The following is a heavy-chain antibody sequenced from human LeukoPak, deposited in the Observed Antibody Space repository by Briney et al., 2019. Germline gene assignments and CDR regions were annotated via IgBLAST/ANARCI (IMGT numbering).Heavy chain of an antibody. V-gene: IGHV1-46*01. CDR2: INPSGGST. CDR1: GYTFTSYY. J-gene: IGHJ4*02. CDR3: ARDPLSQSLYYYGSGSYYRGLFDY. D-gene: IGHD3-10*01. Sequence: ASVKVSCKASGYTFTSYYMHWVRQAPGQGLGWMGIINPSGGSTSYAQKFQGRVTMTRDMSTSTVYMELSSLRSEDTAVYYCARDPLSQSLYYYGSGSYYRGLFDYWGQGTLVTVSS.